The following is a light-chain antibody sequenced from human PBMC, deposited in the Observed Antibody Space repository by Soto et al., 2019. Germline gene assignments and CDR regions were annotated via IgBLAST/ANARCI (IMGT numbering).Light chain of an antibody. CDR1: QSVGRN. J-gene: IGKJ2*01. CDR2: GTS. CDR3: QQYNNWPYT. V-gene: IGKV3-15*01. Sequence: EIVMTQSPVALSVSPGERAALSCRASQSVGRNFAWYQQRPGQAPSVLIYGTSTRTTSVPARFSGSGCGTELLLTISSLKSEDFAVYSCQQYNNWPYTFGQGTRLEIK.